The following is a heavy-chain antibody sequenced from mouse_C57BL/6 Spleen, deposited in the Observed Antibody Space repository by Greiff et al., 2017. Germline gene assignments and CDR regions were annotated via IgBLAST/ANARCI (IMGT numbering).Heavy chain of an antibody. CDR1: GYTFTSYW. D-gene: IGHD1-1*01. Sequence: QVQLQQPGAELVRPGSSVKLSCKASGYTFTSYWMDWVKQRPGQGLEWIGNIYPSDSETHYNQKFKDKATLTVDKSSSTAYMQIRSLTSEDTAVYYCARTTTVVAPFAYWGQGTLVTVSA. V-gene: IGHV1-61*01. CDR3: ARTTTVVAPFAY. J-gene: IGHJ3*01. CDR2: IYPSDSET.